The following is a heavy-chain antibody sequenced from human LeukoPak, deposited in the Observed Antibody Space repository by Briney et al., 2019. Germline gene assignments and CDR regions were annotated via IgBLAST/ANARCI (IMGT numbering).Heavy chain of an antibody. Sequence: ASVKVSCKASGYTFTSYDINWVRQATGQGLEWMGWMNPNSGNIGYAQKFQGRVTITRNTSISTAYMELSSLRSEDTAVYYCARGRTRGYSAFDIWGQGTMVTVSS. CDR3: ARGRTRGYSAFDI. D-gene: IGHD3-22*01. CDR2: MNPNSGNI. CDR1: GYTFTSYD. J-gene: IGHJ3*02. V-gene: IGHV1-8*03.